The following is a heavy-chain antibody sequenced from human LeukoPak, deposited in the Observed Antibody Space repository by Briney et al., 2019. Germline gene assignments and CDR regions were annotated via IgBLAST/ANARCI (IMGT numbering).Heavy chain of an antibody. CDR3: ARLSSSWTRGWFDP. D-gene: IGHD6-13*01. CDR2: IYPGDSDT. CDR1: GHSFSYW. J-gene: IGHJ5*02. V-gene: IGHV5-51*01. Sequence: GESLQISCKGSGHSFSYWIGWLRQMPGKGLEWMGIIYPGDSDTRYSPSFQGQVTISADKSISTAYLQWSSLKASDTAMYYCARLSSSWTRGWFDPWGQGTLVTVSS.